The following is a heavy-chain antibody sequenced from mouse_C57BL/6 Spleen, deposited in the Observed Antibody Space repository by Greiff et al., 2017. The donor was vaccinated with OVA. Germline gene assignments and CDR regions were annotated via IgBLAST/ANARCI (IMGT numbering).Heavy chain of an antibody. CDR1: GYSFTSGYY. V-gene: IGHV3-6*01. Sequence: DVQLQEPGPGLVKPSPSLSLSCSVTGYSFTSGYYWNWIRQFPGNNLECMGYIRYDGSTNYNPSLKNKISITRDTSKNQFFLKCNAVTTEDTATYYCARENLLFYAMDDWGQGTSVTVSS. CDR3: ARENLLFYAMDD. CDR2: IRYDGST. J-gene: IGHJ4*01.